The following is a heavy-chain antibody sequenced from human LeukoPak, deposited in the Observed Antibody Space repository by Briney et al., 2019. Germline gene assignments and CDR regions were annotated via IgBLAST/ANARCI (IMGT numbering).Heavy chain of an antibody. CDR1: GYTFTSYA. D-gene: IGHD1-7*01. J-gene: IGHJ4*02. Sequence: ASVNVSCKASGYTFTSYAMHWVRQAPGQRLEWMGWINAGNGNTKYSQKFQGRVTITRDTSASTAYMELSSLRSEDTAVYYCARGGSQLELRYQPIGYWGQGTLVTVSS. CDR2: INAGNGNT. V-gene: IGHV1-3*01. CDR3: ARGGSQLELRYQPIGY.